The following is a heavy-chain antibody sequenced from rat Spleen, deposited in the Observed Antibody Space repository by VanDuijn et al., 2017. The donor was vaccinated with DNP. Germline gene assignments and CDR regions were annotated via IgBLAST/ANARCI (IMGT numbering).Heavy chain of an antibody. V-gene: IGHV5-17*01. CDR1: GFIFSDYA. CDR2: IIYDGSST. J-gene: IGHJ2*01. CDR3: ARPDH. Sequence: EVQLVESGGGLVQPGNSLRLSCAASGFIFSDYAMAWVRQSPKMGLEWVATIIYDGSSTFYRESVTGRFTISRDFAKSTLYLQMDSLRSEDSATYYCARPDHWGQGVMVTVSS.